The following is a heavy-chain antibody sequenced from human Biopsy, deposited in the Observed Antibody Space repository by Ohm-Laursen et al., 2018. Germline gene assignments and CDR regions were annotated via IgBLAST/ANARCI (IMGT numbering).Heavy chain of an antibody. CDR2: INDSGRT. CDR3: ARDSGILNYGNFKYYHYYGMDV. D-gene: IGHD4-11*01. CDR1: GGSFSGYY. V-gene: IGHV4-34*01. J-gene: IGHJ6*02. Sequence: SETLSLTCGVYGGSFSGYYCSWIRQPPGKGLEWIGEINDSGRTNYNPSLRSRVTISVDTPRNQVSLTLSSVTAADTAVYYCARDSGILNYGNFKYYHYYGMDVWGQGTKVTVSS.